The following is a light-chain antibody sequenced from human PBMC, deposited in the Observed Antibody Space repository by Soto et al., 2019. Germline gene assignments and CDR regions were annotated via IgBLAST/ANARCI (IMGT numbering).Light chain of an antibody. Sequence: QSVLTQPASVSVSPGQSITISCTGTSSDVGGYNYVSWYQQHPGKAPKLIIYAVTNRPSGVSIRFSGSKSGNTASLTISGLQAEDEADYYCCSYTSSTTYVFGPGTKVTVL. CDR2: AVT. J-gene: IGLJ1*01. V-gene: IGLV2-14*01. CDR1: SSDVGGYNY. CDR3: CSYTSSTTYV.